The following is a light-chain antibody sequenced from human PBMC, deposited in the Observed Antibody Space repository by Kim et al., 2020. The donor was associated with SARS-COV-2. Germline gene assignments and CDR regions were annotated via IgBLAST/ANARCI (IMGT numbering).Light chain of an antibody. CDR1: QSVNRW. CDR3: QQYNSDYT. Sequence: RSASVGDRVTITCRASQSVNRWLVWYQQRPGKAPNLLIYDASSVKSGVPSRFSGSGSGTEFTLTISSLQPDDFATYYCQQYNSDYTFGQGTKLEI. V-gene: IGKV1-5*01. CDR2: DAS. J-gene: IGKJ2*01.